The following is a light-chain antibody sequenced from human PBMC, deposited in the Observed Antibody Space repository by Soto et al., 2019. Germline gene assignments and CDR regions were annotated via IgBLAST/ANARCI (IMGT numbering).Light chain of an antibody. CDR1: SSNIGSNT. J-gene: IGLJ2*01. CDR2: SNN. Sequence: QSVLTQPPSASGTPGQRVTISCSGSSSNIGSNTVNWYQQHPGTAPKLLIYSNNQRPSGVPDRFSGSKSGTSASLAISGLQSEDEADYYCAAWDDSLNGLLFGGGTKLTVL. V-gene: IGLV1-44*01. CDR3: AAWDDSLNGLL.